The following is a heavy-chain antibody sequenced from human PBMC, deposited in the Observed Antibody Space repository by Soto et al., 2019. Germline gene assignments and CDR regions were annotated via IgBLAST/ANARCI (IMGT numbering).Heavy chain of an antibody. J-gene: IGHJ4*02. CDR3: AHRFDWYYFNQ. CDR2: IYWDDDK. CDR1: GFSLITSELG. V-gene: IGHV2-5*02. Sequence: SGPTLVNPTQTLTLTCTFTGFSLITSELGVGWFRQPPGKALEWLALIYWDDDKRYSPSLKSRLTITKDTSKNRVVLTMTNMDPVDTATYYCAHRFDWYYFNQWGQGTLVTVSS. D-gene: IGHD3-9*01.